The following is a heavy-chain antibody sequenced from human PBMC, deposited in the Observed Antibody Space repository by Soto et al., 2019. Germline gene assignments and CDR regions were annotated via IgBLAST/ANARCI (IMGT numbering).Heavy chain of an antibody. J-gene: IGHJ4*02. V-gene: IGHV4-31*02. CDR3: ARGGSGWKALNYFDS. D-gene: IGHD6-19*01. CDR2: NNYRADT. Sequence: WTWLRQRPGGGLEWLGSNNYRADTYYTPSLRNRITISLDTSQNQFSLWLTSVTAADTGIYYCARGGSGWKALNYFDSWGQGILVTVSS.